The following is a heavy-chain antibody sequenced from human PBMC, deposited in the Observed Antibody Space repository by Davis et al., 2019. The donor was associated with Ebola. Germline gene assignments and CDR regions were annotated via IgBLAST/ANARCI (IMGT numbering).Heavy chain of an antibody. V-gene: IGHV3-15*01. CDR1: GFTVSSNY. J-gene: IGHJ6*04. D-gene: IGHD5-18*01. CDR3: TTEDTTMVGPIYYYYGMDV. CDR2: IKSKTDGGTT. Sequence: GESLKISCAASGFTVSSNYMSWVRQAPGKGLEWVGRIKSKTDGGTTDYAAPVKGRFTISRDDSKNTLYLQMNSLKTEDTAVYYCTTEDTTMVGPIYYYYGMDVWGKGTTVTVSS.